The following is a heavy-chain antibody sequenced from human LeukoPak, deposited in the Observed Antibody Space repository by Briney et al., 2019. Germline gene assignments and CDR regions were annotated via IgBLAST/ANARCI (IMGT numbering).Heavy chain of an antibody. D-gene: IGHD6-19*01. CDR3: AREPVAVADNFDY. V-gene: IGHV3-11*01. CDR1: GFTFSDYY. CDR2: ISSSGSTI. Sequence: GGSLRLSCAASGFTFSDYYMSWIRQAPGKGLEWVSYISSSGSTIYYADYVKGRFTISRDNAKNSLYLQMNSLRAEDTAVYYCAREPVAVADNFDYWGQGTLVTVSS. J-gene: IGHJ4*02.